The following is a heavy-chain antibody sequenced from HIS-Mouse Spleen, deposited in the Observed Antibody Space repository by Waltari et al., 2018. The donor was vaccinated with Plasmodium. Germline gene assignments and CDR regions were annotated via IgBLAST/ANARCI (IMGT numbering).Heavy chain of an antibody. D-gene: IGHD6-19*01. J-gene: IGHJ1*01. CDR3: AKDHPGGQYSSGWYLLQH. CDR2: ISYDGSNK. Sequence: SGFTFSSYGMHWVRQAPGQGLEWVAVISYDGSNKYYADSVKGRFTISRDNSKNTLYLQMNSLRAEDTAVYYCAKDHPGGQYSSGWYLLQHWGQGTLDTVSS. CDR1: GFTFSSYG. V-gene: IGHV3-30*18.